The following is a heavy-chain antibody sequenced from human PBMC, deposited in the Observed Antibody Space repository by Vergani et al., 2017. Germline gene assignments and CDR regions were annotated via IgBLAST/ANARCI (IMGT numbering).Heavy chain of an antibody. CDR1: GYTFTSYY. J-gene: IGHJ6*02. Sequence: QVQLVQSGAEVKKPGASVKVSCKASGYTFTSYYMPWVRQAPGQGLEWMGIINPRGGSTSYAQKFQGIVTMTRDTSTSTVYMELSSLGSEDTAVYYCARRNDFWSGYSVHYGMDVWGQGTTVTVSS. V-gene: IGHV1-46*03. D-gene: IGHD3-3*01. CDR2: INPRGGST. CDR3: ARRNDFWSGYSVHYGMDV.